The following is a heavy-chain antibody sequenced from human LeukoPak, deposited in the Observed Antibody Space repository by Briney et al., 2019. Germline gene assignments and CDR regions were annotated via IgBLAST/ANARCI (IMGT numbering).Heavy chain of an antibody. CDR3: ARDQQLVNYYYGMDV. D-gene: IGHD6-6*01. CDR1: GFTFSSYA. CDR2: ISYDGSNK. V-gene: IGHV3-30-3*01. Sequence: PGRSLRLSCAASGFTFSSYAMHWVRQAPGKGLEWVAVISYDGSNKYYADSVKGRFTISRDNSKNTLYLQMNSLRAEDTAVYYCARDQQLVNYYYGMDVWGQRTTVTVSS. J-gene: IGHJ6*02.